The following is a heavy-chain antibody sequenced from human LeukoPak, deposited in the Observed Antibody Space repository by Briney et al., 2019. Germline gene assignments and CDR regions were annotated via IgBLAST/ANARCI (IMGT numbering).Heavy chain of an antibody. Sequence: GSLRLSCSAASGFPFSSSDMNWVRQAPGKGLERISYIRSSGDLMYYAESVKGRFSISRDNAKKSLFLQMNSVRDEDTAVYYCATKQWLAPPPDSWGQGTPVTVSS. D-gene: IGHD6-19*01. CDR3: ATKQWLAPPPDS. CDR1: GFPFSSSD. CDR2: IRSSGDLM. V-gene: IGHV3-48*03. J-gene: IGHJ4*02.